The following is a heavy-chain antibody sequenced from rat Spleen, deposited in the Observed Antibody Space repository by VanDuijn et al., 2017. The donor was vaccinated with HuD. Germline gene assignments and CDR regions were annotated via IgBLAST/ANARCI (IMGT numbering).Heavy chain of an antibody. Sequence: EVKLVESGGGLVQPGRSLKLSCAASGFTFDDYRMAWVRQAPKNGLEWVASISWGGNNTYYPDNVKGRFTISRDNAKSALYLQMNNLRSEDTAIYYCARGVRGRVWFTYWGQGTLVTVSS. CDR1: GFTFDDYR. J-gene: IGHJ3*01. CDR3: ARGVRGRVWFTY. CDR2: ISWGGNNT. D-gene: IGHD1-4*01. V-gene: IGHV5-36*01.